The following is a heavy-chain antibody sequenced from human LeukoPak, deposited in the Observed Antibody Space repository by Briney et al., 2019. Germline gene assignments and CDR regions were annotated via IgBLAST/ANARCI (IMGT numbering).Heavy chain of an antibody. D-gene: IGHD3-16*01. CDR2: TYYRSKWYN. Sequence: SQTLSLTCAISGDSVSSNSTTWDWIRQSPSRGLEWLGRTYYRSKWYNDYAVSVKSRVTINPDTSKNQFSLQLNSVTPEDTAVYYCAREGSDGYLFDYWGQGSLVIVSS. V-gene: IGHV6-1*01. CDR3: AREGSDGYLFDY. CDR1: GDSVSSNSTT. J-gene: IGHJ4*02.